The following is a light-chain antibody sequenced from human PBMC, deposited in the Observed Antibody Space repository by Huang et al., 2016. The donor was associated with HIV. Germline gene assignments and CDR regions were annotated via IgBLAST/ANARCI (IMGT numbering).Light chain of an antibody. V-gene: IGKV3-15*01. CDR2: AAS. Sequence: EIVMTQSPATLSVSPGERATLSCRASQSVSSNLPWYQQKPGQAPRRLIYAASTRATGIPARFSGSGSGTEFTLTISSLQSEDFAVYYCQQYNNWPRTFGQGTKVEIK. CDR3: QQYNNWPRT. CDR1: QSVSSN. J-gene: IGKJ1*01.